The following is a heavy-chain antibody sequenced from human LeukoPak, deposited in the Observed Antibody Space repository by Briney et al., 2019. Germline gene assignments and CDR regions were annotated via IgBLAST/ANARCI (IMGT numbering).Heavy chain of an antibody. Sequence: GGSLRLSCAASGFIFGDYSMNWIRQAPGKGLEWVSAITSRSGYTKYADSMKGRFTISRDNAKRSLFLQMNSLTAEDTGVYYCGRGMTTIDNWGQGTLVTVSS. CDR3: GRGMTTIDN. J-gene: IGHJ4*02. D-gene: IGHD4-11*01. CDR2: ITSRSGYT. V-gene: IGHV3-21*01. CDR1: GFIFGDYS.